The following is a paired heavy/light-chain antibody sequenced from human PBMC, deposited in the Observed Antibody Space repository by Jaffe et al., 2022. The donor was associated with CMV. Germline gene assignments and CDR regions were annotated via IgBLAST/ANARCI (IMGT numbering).Heavy chain of an antibody. CDR1: GHAFTDNS. CDR2: LRSKDGDS. V-gene: IGHV1-2*02. D-gene: IGHD2-15*01. Sequence: QEQLMQSGAEVKMPGASVRVSCKSSGHAFTDNSVHWVRQAPGRGLECLGWLRSKDGDSAHADKFQGRIALSWDSSRTTAYMDLSGLQSDDTAIYYCARRKSGVIKVVDGVPDYTYFGLDIWGQGTTVTVSS. J-gene: IGHJ6*02. CDR3: ARRKSGVIKVVDGVPDYTYFGLDI.
Light chain of an antibody. CDR3: QQYNLYPYT. CDR1: QSISNW. Sequence: DIFLTQSPATLSASVGDRVTITCRASQSISNWMAWYQQKPGQAPKLLIYKASTLQDGVSSTFSGSRSGTDFTLTISSLRPDDFATYYCQQYNLYPYTFGRGTEVQ. CDR2: KAS. J-gene: IGKJ2*01. V-gene: IGKV1-5*01.